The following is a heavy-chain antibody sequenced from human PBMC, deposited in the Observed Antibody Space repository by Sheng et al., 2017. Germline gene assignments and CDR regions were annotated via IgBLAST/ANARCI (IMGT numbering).Heavy chain of an antibody. J-gene: IGHJ3*01. CDR1: GFTFSSYD. V-gene: IGHV3-48*03. Sequence: EVQLVESGGGLVQSGGSLRLSCVASGFTFSSYDMNWVRQAPGKGLEWISHISRSGTPTHYTDSVKGRFTISRDDAQNSVYLLMNSLRADDTALYYCAREIERIDVWGQGTMVTVSS. CDR2: ISRSGTPT. CDR3: AREIERIDV.